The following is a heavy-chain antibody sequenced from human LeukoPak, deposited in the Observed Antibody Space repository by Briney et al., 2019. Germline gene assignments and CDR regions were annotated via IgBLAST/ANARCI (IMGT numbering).Heavy chain of an antibody. Sequence: GESLKISCKGSGYSFTSYWIGWVRQMPGKGLEWMGIIYPGDSDTRYSPSFQGQVTISADKSISTAYLQWSILKASDTAMYYCARSSPLSDSSGYYYGGFDPWGQGTLVTVSS. D-gene: IGHD3-22*01. CDR2: IYPGDSDT. CDR1: GYSFTSYW. J-gene: IGHJ5*02. CDR3: ARSSPLSDSSGYYYGGFDP. V-gene: IGHV5-51*01.